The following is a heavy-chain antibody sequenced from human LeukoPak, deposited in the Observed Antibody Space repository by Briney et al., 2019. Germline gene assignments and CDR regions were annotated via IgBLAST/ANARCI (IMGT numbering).Heavy chain of an antibody. D-gene: IGHD2-2*01. V-gene: IGHV1-2*02. J-gene: IGHJ6*03. CDR1: GGTFMRHS. CDR3: ARVPASEYYMDV. Sequence: ASVKVSCKASGGTFMRHSISWVRQAPGQGLEWMGWINPNSGGTNYAQKFQGRVTMTRDTSISTAYMELSRLRSDDTAVYYCARVPASEYYMDVWGKGTTVTVSS. CDR2: INPNSGGT.